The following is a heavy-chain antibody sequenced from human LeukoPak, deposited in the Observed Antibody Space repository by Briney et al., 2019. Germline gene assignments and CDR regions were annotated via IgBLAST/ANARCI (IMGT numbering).Heavy chain of an antibody. CDR3: AKDQVGSSWSFQLFDY. J-gene: IGHJ4*02. CDR2: ISYDGSNK. V-gene: IGHV3-30*04. CDR1: GFTFSGYP. Sequence: GGSLRLSCAASGFTFSGYPIHWVRQAPGKGLEWVAVISYDGSNKYYGDSVKGRFTISRDNSKNTLYLQMNSLRAEDTAVYYCAKDQVGSSWSFQLFDYWGQGTLVTVSS. D-gene: IGHD6-13*01.